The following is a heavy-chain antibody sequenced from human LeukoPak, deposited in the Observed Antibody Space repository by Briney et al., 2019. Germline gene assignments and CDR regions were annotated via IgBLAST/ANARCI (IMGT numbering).Heavy chain of an antibody. CDR2: INPSGGST. Sequence: GASVKISCKASGYTFTSYYMHWVRQAPGQGLEWMGIINPSGGSTSYAQKFQGRVTMTRDTSTSTVYMELSSLRSEDTAVYYCASSDSSGFNIDYWGQGTLVTVSS. CDR1: GYTFTSYY. V-gene: IGHV1-46*01. CDR3: ASSDSSGFNIDY. J-gene: IGHJ4*02. D-gene: IGHD3-22*01.